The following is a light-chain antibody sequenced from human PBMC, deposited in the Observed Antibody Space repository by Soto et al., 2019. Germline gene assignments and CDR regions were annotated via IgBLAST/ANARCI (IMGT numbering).Light chain of an antibody. Sequence: QSVLTQPPSASGTPGQGVTISCSGSGSNIASNTVNWYQHLPGTAPKLLIYNNNRRPSGVPDRFSGSKSGTSASLAISGLQSEDEADYYCATWDDSLNGVVFGGGTKVTVL. CDR3: ATWDDSLNGVV. V-gene: IGLV1-44*01. J-gene: IGLJ3*02. CDR1: GSNIASNT. CDR2: NNN.